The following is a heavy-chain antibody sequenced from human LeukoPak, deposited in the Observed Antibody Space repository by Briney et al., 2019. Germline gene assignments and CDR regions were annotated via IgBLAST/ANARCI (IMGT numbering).Heavy chain of an antibody. V-gene: IGHV3-30*02. CDR3: ARAYRSGENDAFDI. D-gene: IGHD2-15*01. CDR1: GFTFSSYG. J-gene: IGHJ3*02. Sequence: GGSLRLSCAASGFTFSSYGMHWVRQAPGKGLEWVAFIRYDGSNKYYADSVKGRFTISRDNAKNSLYLQMHSLRAEDTAVYYCARAYRSGENDAFDIWGQGTMVTVSS. CDR2: IRYDGSNK.